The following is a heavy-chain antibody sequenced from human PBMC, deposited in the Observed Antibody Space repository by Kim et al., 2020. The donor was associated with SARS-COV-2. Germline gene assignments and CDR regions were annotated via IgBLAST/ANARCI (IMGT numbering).Heavy chain of an antibody. CDR3: ARDGGITMVQGVLDY. D-gene: IGHD3-10*01. CDR2: ISSSSSYI. V-gene: IGHV3-21*01. Sequence: GGSLRLSCAASGFTFSSYSMNWVRQAPGKGLEWVSSISSSSSYIYYADSVMGRFTISRDNAKNSLYLQMNSLRAEDTAVYYCARDGGITMVQGVLDYWGPGTLVTVSS. J-gene: IGHJ4*02. CDR1: GFTFSSYS.